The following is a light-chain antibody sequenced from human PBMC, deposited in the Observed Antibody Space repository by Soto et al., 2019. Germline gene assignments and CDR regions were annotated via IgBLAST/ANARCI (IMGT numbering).Light chain of an antibody. CDR1: SSNIGSSI. J-gene: IGLJ3*02. CDR3: AAWDDSLNGPV. V-gene: IGLV1-44*01. Sequence: QAVVTQPPSASGTPGQRVTISCSGSSSNIGSSIVNWYQHLPGTAPKLLIHSNNQRPSGVPDRFSASKSGTSASLAISGLQSEDEADYYCAAWDDSLNGPVFGGGTKVTVL. CDR2: SNN.